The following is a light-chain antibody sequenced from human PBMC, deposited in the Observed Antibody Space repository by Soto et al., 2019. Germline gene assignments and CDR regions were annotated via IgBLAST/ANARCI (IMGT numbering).Light chain of an antibody. CDR1: QSVSSSY. Sequence: EIVLTQSPGTLSLSPGERAPLSCRASQSVSSSYLAWYQQKPGQAPRLLIYGASSRATGIPDRFSGSGSGTDFTLTISRLEPEDFAVYYCQHFGRSPPYTFGQGTKLEIK. V-gene: IGKV3-20*01. J-gene: IGKJ2*01. CDR3: QHFGRSPPYT. CDR2: GAS.